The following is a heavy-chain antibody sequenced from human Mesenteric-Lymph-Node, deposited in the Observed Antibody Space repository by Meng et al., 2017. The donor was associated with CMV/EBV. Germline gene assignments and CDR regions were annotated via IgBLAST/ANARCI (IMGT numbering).Heavy chain of an antibody. Sequence: GGSLRLSCAASGFTFSSYEMNWFRQAPGKRLAWLSYISSSGNTIYYADSVKGRFTISRDNAKNSLFLQMNSLRAEDTAVYYCARGGYWSGPIDFWGQGTLVTVSS. CDR1: GFTFSSYE. V-gene: IGHV3-48*03. J-gene: IGHJ4*02. CDR2: ISSSGNTI. CDR3: ARGGYWSGPIDF. D-gene: IGHD2-15*01.